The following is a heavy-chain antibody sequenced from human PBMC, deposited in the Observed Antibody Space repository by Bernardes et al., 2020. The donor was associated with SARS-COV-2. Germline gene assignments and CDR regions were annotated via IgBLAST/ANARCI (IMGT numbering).Heavy chain of an antibody. V-gene: IGHV3-33*01. CDR1: GFTFRDYT. J-gene: IGHJ5*01. D-gene: IGHD4-17*01. Sequence: GGSLRLSCAASGFTFRDYTMHWVRQAPGKGLEWVAVIWHDGSREYVDSVKGRFAISRDNSNNTLYLQMNNLRVEDTALYRCATEDGEWLESWGQGTLVTVSS. CDR2: IWHDGSRE. CDR3: ATEDGEWLES.